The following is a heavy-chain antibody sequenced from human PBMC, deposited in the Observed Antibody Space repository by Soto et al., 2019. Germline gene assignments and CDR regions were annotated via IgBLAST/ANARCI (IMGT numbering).Heavy chain of an antibody. D-gene: IGHD3-3*01. V-gene: IGHV1-58*01. CDR3: AGLEYDFWGGYPSGMDV. CDR2: IVVGSCNT. Sequence: QMQLVQSGPEVKKPGTSVKVSCKASGFTFTSSAVQWLRQTRGQRLACIGWIVVGSCNTNYAQKFQERVTITMDMSPSTAHMKMRSLRSEETAVYYCAGLEYDFWGGYPSGMDVWGPGPTVTVSS. CDR1: GFTFTSSA. J-gene: IGHJ6*02.